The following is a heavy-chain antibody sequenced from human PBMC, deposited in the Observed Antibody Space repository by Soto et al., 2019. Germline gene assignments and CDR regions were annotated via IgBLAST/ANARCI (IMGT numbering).Heavy chain of an antibody. J-gene: IGHJ5*02. CDR3: ARAVVAANKFDP. D-gene: IGHD2-15*01. Sequence: SETLSLTCTVSGGSISSYYWSWIRQPPGKGLEWIGYIYYSGSTNYNPSLKSRVTISVDTSKNQFSLKLSSVTAADTAVYYCARAVVAANKFDPWGQGTLVTVSS. CDR1: GGSISSYY. V-gene: IGHV4-59*01. CDR2: IYYSGST.